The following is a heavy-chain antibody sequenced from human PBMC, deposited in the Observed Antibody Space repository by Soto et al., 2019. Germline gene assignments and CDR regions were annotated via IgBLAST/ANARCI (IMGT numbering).Heavy chain of an antibody. J-gene: IGHJ4*02. CDR2: IYYSGST. CDR1: GGSLSSSSYY. Sequence: LSLTCTVSGGSLSSSSYYWGWIRQPPGKGLEWIGSIYYSGSTYYNPSLKSRVTISVDTSKNQFSLKLSSVTAAVTAVYYCARPQGGWLSYFDYWGQGTLVTVSS. D-gene: IGHD3-22*01. CDR3: ARPQGGWLSYFDY. V-gene: IGHV4-39*01.